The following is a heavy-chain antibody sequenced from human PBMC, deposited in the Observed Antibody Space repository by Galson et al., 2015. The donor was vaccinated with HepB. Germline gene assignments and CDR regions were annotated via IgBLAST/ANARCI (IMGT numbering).Heavy chain of an antibody. V-gene: IGHV1-46*01. CDR3: ARGGYCSSTSCLSRHFPKYYYYGMGV. J-gene: IGHJ6*02. CDR2: INPSGGGT. CDR1: GYTFTSYY. D-gene: IGHD2-2*03. Sequence: VKVSCKASGYTFTSYYIHWVRQAPGQGLEWMGVINPSGGGTSYTQKFQGRVTITRDTSTSTVYMELSSLRSEDTAVYYCARGGYCSSTSCLSRHFPKYYYYGMGVWGQGTTVTVSS.